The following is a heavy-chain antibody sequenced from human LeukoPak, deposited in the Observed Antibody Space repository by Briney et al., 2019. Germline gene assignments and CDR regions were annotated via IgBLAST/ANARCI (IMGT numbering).Heavy chain of an antibody. V-gene: IGHV3-53*01. CDR2: IYSGGST. CDR1: GFTVSSNY. J-gene: IGHJ4*02. CDR3: ARLVKGGDYVGY. Sequence: GGSLRLSCAASGFTVSSNYMSWVRQAPGKGLEWVSVIYSGGSTYYADSVKGRFTIPRDNSKNTLYLQMNSLRAEDTAVYYCARLVKGGDYVGYWGQGTLVTVSS. D-gene: IGHD2-8*02.